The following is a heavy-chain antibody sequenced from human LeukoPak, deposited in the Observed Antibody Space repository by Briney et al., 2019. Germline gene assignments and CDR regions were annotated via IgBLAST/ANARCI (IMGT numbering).Heavy chain of an antibody. CDR2: IYHSGST. D-gene: IGHD3-3*01. CDR3: ARAPRAYDFWSGTPSLDI. V-gene: IGHV4-30-2*01. J-gene: IGHJ3*02. Sequence: SETLSLTCTVSGGSISSGGYYWSWIRQPPGKGLEWIGYIYHSGSTYYNPSLKSRVTISVDRSKNQFSLKLSSVTAADTAVYYCARAPRAYDFWSGTPSLDIWGQGTMVTVSS. CDR1: GGSISSGGYY.